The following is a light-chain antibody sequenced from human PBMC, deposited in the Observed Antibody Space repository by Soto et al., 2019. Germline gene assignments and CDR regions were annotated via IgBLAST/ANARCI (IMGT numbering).Light chain of an antibody. Sequence: DIQMTHSPSTLSASVGDRVTFACRASQNIVDWLAWYQQKPGKAPKLLIYKASNLESGVPSRFGGSGSGSEFTLTISNLQADDFATYYCQQYKDSPWTFGQGTKVDIK. CDR3: QQYKDSPWT. V-gene: IGKV1-5*03. J-gene: IGKJ1*01. CDR2: KAS. CDR1: QNIVDW.